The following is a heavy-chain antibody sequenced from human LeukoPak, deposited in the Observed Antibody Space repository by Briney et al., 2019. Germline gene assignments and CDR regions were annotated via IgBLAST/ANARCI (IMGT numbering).Heavy chain of an antibody. Sequence: GGSLRLSCAASGFTSSSYAMSWVRQAPGKELEWVSAISGSGGGTYYADSVKGRFTISRDNSKNTLYLQMNSLRAEDTAVYYCAKRFKGSSIAAARRPYNWFDPWGQGTLVTVSS. V-gene: IGHV3-23*01. J-gene: IGHJ5*02. D-gene: IGHD6-13*01. CDR1: GFTSSSYA. CDR2: ISGSGGGT. CDR3: AKRFKGSSIAAARRPYNWFDP.